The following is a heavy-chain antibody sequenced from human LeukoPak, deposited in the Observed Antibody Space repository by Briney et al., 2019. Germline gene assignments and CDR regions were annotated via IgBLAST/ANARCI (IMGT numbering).Heavy chain of an antibody. CDR2: IYYSGTT. CDR1: GGSFSSTSFY. V-gene: IGHV4-39*01. Sequence: SETLSLTCTVSGGSFSSTSFYWGWIRQPPGKGLEWIGSIYYSGTTYYSPSLKSRVTISDDTSKNQFSLKLSSVTAADTAVYYCARYGSGTYYSSVSDYWGQGTLVTVSS. J-gene: IGHJ4*02. D-gene: IGHD3-10*01. CDR3: ARYGSGTYYSSVSDY.